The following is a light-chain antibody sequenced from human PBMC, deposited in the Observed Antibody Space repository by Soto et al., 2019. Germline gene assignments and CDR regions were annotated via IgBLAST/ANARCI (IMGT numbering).Light chain of an antibody. Sequence: NFMLTQPHSASESPGKTVTISCTRSSGSIASNYVQWYQQRPGSAPTTVIYEDNQRPSGVPDRFSGSIDSSSNSASLTISGLKTEDEADYYCQSYDSSNHVVFGGGTQLTVL. J-gene: IGLJ2*01. V-gene: IGLV6-57*04. CDR3: QSYDSSNHVV. CDR1: SGSIASNY. CDR2: EDN.